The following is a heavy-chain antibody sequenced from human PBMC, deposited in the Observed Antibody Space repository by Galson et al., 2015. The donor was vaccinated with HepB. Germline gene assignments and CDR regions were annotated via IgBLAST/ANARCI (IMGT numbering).Heavy chain of an antibody. Sequence: QSGAEVKKPGESLKISCKGSGYSFTSYWIGWVRQMPGKGLEWMGIIYPGDSDTRYSPSFQGQVTISADKSISTAYLQWSSLKASDTAMYYCAATPGYCSSTSCYTMGWFDPWGQGTLVTVSS. D-gene: IGHD2-2*02. V-gene: IGHV5-51*03. CDR3: AATPGYCSSTSCYTMGWFDP. J-gene: IGHJ5*02. CDR1: GYSFTSYW. CDR2: IYPGDSDT.